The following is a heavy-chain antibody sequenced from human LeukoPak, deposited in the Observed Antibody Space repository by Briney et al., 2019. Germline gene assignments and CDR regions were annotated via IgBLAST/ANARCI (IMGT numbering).Heavy chain of an antibody. CDR1: GGSFSGYY. V-gene: IGHV4-34*01. D-gene: IGHD3-22*01. CDR2: INHSGST. J-gene: IGHJ4*02. CDR3: ARGTPPPTYYYDSSSYYYFDY. Sequence: SETLSLTCAVYGGSFSGYYWSWIRQPPGKGLEWIGEINHSGSTNYNPSLKSRVTISVDTSKNQFSLKLSSVTAADTAVYYCARGTPPPTYYYDSSSYYYFDYWGQGTLVTVSS.